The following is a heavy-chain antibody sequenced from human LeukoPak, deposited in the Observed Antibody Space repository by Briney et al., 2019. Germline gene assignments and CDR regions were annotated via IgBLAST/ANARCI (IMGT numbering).Heavy chain of an antibody. V-gene: IGHV3-64*01. D-gene: IGHD1-26*01. Sequence: GGSLRLSCAASGIIFSNYAMHWVRQGPGKGLECISTISSDGGSTYYANSVKGRFTISRDNSKNTLYLQMGSLRAEDMAVYYCARGRQGARTRYFDLWGRGTRVTVSS. CDR3: ARGRQGARTRYFDL. CDR2: ISSDGGST. J-gene: IGHJ2*01. CDR1: GIIFSNYA.